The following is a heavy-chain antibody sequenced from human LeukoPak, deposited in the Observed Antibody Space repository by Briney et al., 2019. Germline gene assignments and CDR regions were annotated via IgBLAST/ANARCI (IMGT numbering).Heavy chain of an antibody. CDR3: ARDVRVLYNYYMDV. CDR1: GGSITSDY. CDR2: IYTGGTI. Sequence: SETVSLTCSVSGGSITSDYWSWIRQPAGKGLEWIGRIYTGGTINYNPSLQSRVTMSVDTSKRQVSLNLMSATAADTAVYYCARDVRVLYNYYMDVWGKGTTVIVSS. V-gene: IGHV4-4*07. J-gene: IGHJ6*03.